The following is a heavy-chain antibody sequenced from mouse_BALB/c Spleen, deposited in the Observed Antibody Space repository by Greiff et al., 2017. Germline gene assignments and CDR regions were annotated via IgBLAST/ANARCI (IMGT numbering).Heavy chain of an antibody. Sequence: EVHLVESGGGLVQPGGSRKLSCAASGFTFSSFGMHRVRQAPEKGLEWVAYISSGSSTIYYADTVKGRFTISRDNPKNTLFLQMTSLRSEDTAMYYCARSTTVKRGGFYAMDYWGQGTSVTVSS. CDR3: ARSTTVKRGGFYAMDY. CDR1: GFTFSSFG. J-gene: IGHJ4*01. V-gene: IGHV5-17*02. D-gene: IGHD1-1*01. CDR2: ISSGSSTI.